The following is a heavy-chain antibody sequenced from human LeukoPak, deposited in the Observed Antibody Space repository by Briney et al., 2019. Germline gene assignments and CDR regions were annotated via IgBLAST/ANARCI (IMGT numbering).Heavy chain of an antibody. D-gene: IGHD6-13*01. CDR1: GFTLSSYS. CDR2: ISSSSSYI. V-gene: IGHV3-21*04. Sequence: PGGSLRLSCAASGFTLSSYSMNWVRQAPGKGLEWVSSISSSSSYIYYADSVKGRFTISRDNAKNSLYLQMNSLRAEDTALYYCARDSRYSSSWYAHWGQGTLVTVSS. J-gene: IGHJ5*02. CDR3: ARDSRYSSSWYAH.